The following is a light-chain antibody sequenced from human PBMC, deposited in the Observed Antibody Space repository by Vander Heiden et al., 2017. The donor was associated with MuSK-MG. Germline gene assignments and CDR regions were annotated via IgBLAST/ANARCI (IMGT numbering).Light chain of an antibody. V-gene: IGLV2-14*01. CDR3: SSYTSSSTLYV. Sequence: QSALTQPASVSGSPGQSITISCTGTSIDVGGYNYVSWYQQPPGKAPKLMIYEVSNRPSGVANRFSGSKSGNTASLTISGLQAEDEADYYCSSYTSSSTLYVFGTGTKVTVL. J-gene: IGLJ1*01. CDR1: SIDVGGYNY. CDR2: EVS.